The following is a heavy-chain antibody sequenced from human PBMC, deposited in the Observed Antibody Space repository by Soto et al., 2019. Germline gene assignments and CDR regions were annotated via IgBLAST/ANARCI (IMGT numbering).Heavy chain of an antibody. CDR1: GFSFSTYA. CDR3: ARDGRAMYDY. V-gene: IGHV3-64*01. CDR2: ISSNGGTT. Sequence: TGGSLRLSCAASGFSFSTYARRWVRQAPGKGLEFVSSISSNGGTTNYAYTVKGRFTISRDNSRDTLYLQMGSLRPEEMAVYYCARDGRAMYDYWGQGTLVTVSS. D-gene: IGHD5-18*01. J-gene: IGHJ4*02.